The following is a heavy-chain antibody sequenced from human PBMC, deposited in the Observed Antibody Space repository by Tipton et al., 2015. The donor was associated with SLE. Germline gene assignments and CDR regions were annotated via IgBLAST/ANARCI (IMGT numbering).Heavy chain of an antibody. J-gene: IGHJ3*02. CDR2: IWYDGSNK. Sequence: GSLRLSCAASGFSFNSYGMHWVRQAPGKGLEWLAFIWYDGSNKYYADSVKGRFTISRDNSKNTLYLQMNSLRAEDTAVYYCVKGHSSSWSDAFDIWGLGTMVTVSS. D-gene: IGHD6-13*01. CDR1: GFSFNSYG. CDR3: VKGHSSSWSDAFDI. V-gene: IGHV3-30*02.